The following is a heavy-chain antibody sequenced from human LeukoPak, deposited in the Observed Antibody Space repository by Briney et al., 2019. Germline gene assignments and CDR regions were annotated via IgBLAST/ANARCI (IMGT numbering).Heavy chain of an antibody. Sequence: ASVKVSCKASGYTFTSYYMHWVRQAPGQGLEWMGIINPSGDRATYAQEFQGRVTMTRDTSTSTVYMELSSLRSEDTAVYYCARDRVKVVVPAAIFGTGDYWGQGTLVTVSS. CDR1: GYTFTSYY. D-gene: IGHD2-2*01. CDR2: INPSGDRA. V-gene: IGHV1-46*01. CDR3: ARDRVKVVVPAAIFGTGDY. J-gene: IGHJ4*02.